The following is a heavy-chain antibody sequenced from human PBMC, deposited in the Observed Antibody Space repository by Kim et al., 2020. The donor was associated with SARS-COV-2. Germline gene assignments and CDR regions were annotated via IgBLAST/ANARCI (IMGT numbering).Heavy chain of an antibody. D-gene: IGHD2-15*01. Sequence: GYAQKFQGRVTMTRNTSISTAYMELSSLRSEDTAVYYCAREDCSGGSCYSWGQGTLVTVSS. V-gene: IGHV1-8*01. J-gene: IGHJ4*02. CDR3: AREDCSGGSCYS.